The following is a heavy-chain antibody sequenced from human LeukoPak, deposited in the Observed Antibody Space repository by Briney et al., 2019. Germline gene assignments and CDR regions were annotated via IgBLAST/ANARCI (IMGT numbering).Heavy chain of an antibody. CDR2: VNTHSGRI. Sequence: PGGSLRLSCAASGFTFSSYNMHWVRQAPGKGLEWISSVNTHSGRIYYADSVKGRFTISRDNAEKSLYLQMNSLRAEDTAVYYCAGCRGYDTRDLDYWGQGTLVTVSS. CDR3: AGCRGYDTRDLDY. D-gene: IGHD3-22*01. J-gene: IGHJ4*02. V-gene: IGHV3-48*01. CDR1: GFTFSSYN.